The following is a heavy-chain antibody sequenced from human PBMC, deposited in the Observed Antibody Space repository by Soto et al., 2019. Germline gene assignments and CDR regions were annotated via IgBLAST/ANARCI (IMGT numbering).Heavy chain of an antibody. CDR2: IIPILGIA. Sequence: QVQLVQSGAEVKKPGSSVKVSCKASGGTFSSYTIIWVRQAPGQGLEWMGRIIPILGIANYAQKFQGRVTITADKSTSTASMGLTSLRSEDTPVYYCASNSGNYYNDYWGQVTLVTVSS. CDR3: ASNSGNYYNDY. CDR1: GGTFSSYT. J-gene: IGHJ4*02. D-gene: IGHD3-10*01. V-gene: IGHV1-69*02.